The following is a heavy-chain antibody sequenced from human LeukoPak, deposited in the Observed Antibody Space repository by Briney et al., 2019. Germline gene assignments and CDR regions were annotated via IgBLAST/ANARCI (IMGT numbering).Heavy chain of an antibody. CDR3: ARDAYDFWSGKGYYFDY. D-gene: IGHD3-3*01. CDR1: GGSISSSYYY. V-gene: IGHV4-39*02. CDR2: IYYSGGT. J-gene: IGHJ4*02. Sequence: SETLSLTCTVSGGSISSSYYYWGWIRQPPGKGLESIGSIYYSGGTYYNPALKSRVTISLDTSKNQFSLKLSSVTAADTAVYYCARDAYDFWSGKGYYFDYWGQGTLVTVSS.